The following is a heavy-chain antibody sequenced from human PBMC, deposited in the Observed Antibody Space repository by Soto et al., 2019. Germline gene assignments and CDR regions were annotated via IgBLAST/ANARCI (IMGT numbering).Heavy chain of an antibody. CDR2: ISGSGGRT. V-gene: IGHV3-23*01. D-gene: IGHD3-3*01. CDR1: GFTFSSYA. J-gene: IGHJ4*02. CDR3: ASPPIRFLEWLPIEGSDFDY. Sequence: EVQLLESGGGLVQPGGSLRLSCAASGFTFSSYAMSWVRQAPGKGVEWVSAISGSGGRTYNADSLKGRLTISRDNSKNTLYLQMNSLRAEDTAVYYCASPPIRFLEWLPIEGSDFDYWGQGTLVTVSS.